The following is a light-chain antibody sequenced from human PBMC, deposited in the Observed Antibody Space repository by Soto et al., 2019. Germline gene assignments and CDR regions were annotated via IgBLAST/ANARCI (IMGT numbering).Light chain of an antibody. CDR3: SSYVGATTRV. CDR1: TSDVGTYDY. J-gene: IGLJ1*01. V-gene: IGLV2-14*01. Sequence: QSVLTQPAPVSGSPGQSITISCTGTTSDVGTYDYVSWYQHQPGKAPKVMIYEVSNRPSGVSDRFSGSKSGNTASLTISGLQAEDEADYYCSSYVGATTRVFGTGTKVTV. CDR2: EVS.